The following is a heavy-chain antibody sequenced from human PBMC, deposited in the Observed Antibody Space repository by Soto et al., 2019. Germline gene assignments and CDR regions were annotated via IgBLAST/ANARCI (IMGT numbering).Heavy chain of an antibody. V-gene: IGHV4-34*01. CDR3: ARERSSSTTIGMYYFDY. CDR1: GGSFSGYY. CDR2: INHSGST. Sequence: SETLSLTCAVYGGSFSGYYWSWIRQPPGKGLEWIGEINHSGSTNYNPSLKSRVTISVDTSKNQFSLKLSSVTAADTAVYYCARERSSSTTIGMYYFDYWGQGTLVTVSS. J-gene: IGHJ4*02. D-gene: IGHD6-6*01.